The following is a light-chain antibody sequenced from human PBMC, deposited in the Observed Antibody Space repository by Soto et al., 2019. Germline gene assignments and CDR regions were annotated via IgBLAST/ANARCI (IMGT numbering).Light chain of an antibody. CDR3: GTWDTSLSAGV. CDR2: DNY. CDR1: SSNIGKND. J-gene: IGLJ3*02. V-gene: IGLV1-51*01. Sequence: QSVLTQSPSVSAAPGQRVTISCSGSSSNIGKNDVFWYQHLPGTAPKLLLYDNYKRPSGIPDRFSGSKSGTSATLDITGLQTGDEADYYCGTWDTSLSAGVFGGGTKLTVL.